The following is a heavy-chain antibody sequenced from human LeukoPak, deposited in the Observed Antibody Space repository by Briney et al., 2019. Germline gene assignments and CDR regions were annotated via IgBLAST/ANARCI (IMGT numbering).Heavy chain of an antibody. D-gene: IGHD3-16*02. CDR1: GFTFSSYS. CDR3: ASYVWGSYRYTRGLA. J-gene: IGHJ5*02. V-gene: IGHV3-21*01. CDR2: ISSSSSYI. Sequence: GGSLRLSCAASGFTFSSYSMNWVRQAPGKGLEWVSSISSSSSYIYYADSVRGRFTISRDNAKNSLYLQMNSLRAEDTAVYYCASYVWGSYRYTRGLAWGQGTTVTVSS.